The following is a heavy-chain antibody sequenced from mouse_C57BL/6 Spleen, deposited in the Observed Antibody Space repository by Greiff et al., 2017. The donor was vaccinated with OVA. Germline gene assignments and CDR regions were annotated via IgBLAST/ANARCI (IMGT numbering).Heavy chain of an antibody. CDR2: INPNNGCT. CDR1: GYTFTDYN. V-gene: IGHV1-18*01. J-gene: IGHJ4*01. Sequence: EVQLQQSGPELVKPGASVKLSCKASGYTFTDYNMDWVKQSHGKSLEWIGDINPNNGCTIYNQKFKGKATLTVDKSSSTAYMELRSLTSEDTAVYYCARGGYGNAMDYWGQGTSVTVSS. CDR3: ARGGYGNAMDY. D-gene: IGHD2-1*01.